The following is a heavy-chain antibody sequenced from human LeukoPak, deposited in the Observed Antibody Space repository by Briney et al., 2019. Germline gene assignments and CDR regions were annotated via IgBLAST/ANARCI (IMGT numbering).Heavy chain of an antibody. Sequence: SETLSLTCTVSGGSISSGDYYWSWIRQPPGKGLEWIGYIHYSGSTYYTPSVKSRGTISVDTSKNQFSLKLSSVTAADTAVYYCARGPSIAVAGTWGQGTLVTVSS. V-gene: IGHV4-30-4*01. D-gene: IGHD6-19*01. J-gene: IGHJ4*02. CDR3: ARGPSIAVAGT. CDR2: IHYSGST. CDR1: GGSISSGDYY.